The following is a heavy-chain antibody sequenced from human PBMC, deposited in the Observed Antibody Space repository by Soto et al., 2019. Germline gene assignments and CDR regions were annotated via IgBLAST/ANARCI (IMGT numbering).Heavy chain of an antibody. J-gene: IGHJ4*02. CDR1: GFTFSDYY. CDR2: ISSGAITI. Sequence: PGGSLRLSCAASGFTFSDYYMNWIRQAPGKGLEWVSYISSGAITIYYADSVKGRFTISRDNAKNSLYLQMNSLRAEDTAVYYCAGQYSSSSVEFGGQGTLVTVSS. D-gene: IGHD6-6*01. CDR3: AGQYSSSSVEF. V-gene: IGHV3-11*01.